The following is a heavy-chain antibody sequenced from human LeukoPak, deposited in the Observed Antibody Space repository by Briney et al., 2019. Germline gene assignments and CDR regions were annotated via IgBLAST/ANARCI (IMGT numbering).Heavy chain of an antibody. V-gene: IGHV3-74*03. J-gene: IGHJ3*02. Sequence: GGSLRLSCAASGFTFSSYWMHWVRQAPGKGLVWVSRINGDGSNTTYADSVKGRFTISRDNAKNTLYLQMNSLRAEDTAVYHCGRSKSCYSTDAFDIWGQGTMVTVSS. CDR1: GFTFSSYW. CDR2: INGDGSNT. D-gene: IGHD2-15*01. CDR3: GRSKSCYSTDAFDI.